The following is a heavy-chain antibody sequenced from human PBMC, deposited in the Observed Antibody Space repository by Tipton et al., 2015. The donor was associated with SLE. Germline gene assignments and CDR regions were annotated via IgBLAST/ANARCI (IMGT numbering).Heavy chain of an antibody. CDR1: GGSVSSSGYY. CDR3: AREPWEIQFWSGSTLGYVDV. J-gene: IGHJ6*03. D-gene: IGHD3-3*01. CDR2: IYKSGGT. Sequence: TLFLTCTVSGGSVSSSGYYWSWIRQPAGKGLEWIGRIYKSGGTNYNASLKRRVTMSIDASKNQLYLKLDSVTAADTAIYYCAREPWEIQFWSGSTLGYVDVWGTGATVTVSS. V-gene: IGHV4-61*02.